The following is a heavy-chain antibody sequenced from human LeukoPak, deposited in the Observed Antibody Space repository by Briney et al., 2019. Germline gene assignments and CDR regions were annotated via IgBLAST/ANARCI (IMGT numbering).Heavy chain of an antibody. CDR2: ISGSGGST. CDR3: AKGGYSSSCPFDY. Sequence: PGGSVRLSCAASGFTLSSYSMSWVRQAPGKGLEWVSAISGSGGSTYYADSVKGRFTISGDNSKNTLYLQMNSLGAEDTAVHYCAKGGYSSSCPFDYWGQGTLVTVSS. J-gene: IGHJ4*02. D-gene: IGHD6-6*01. V-gene: IGHV3-23*01. CDR1: GFTLSSYS.